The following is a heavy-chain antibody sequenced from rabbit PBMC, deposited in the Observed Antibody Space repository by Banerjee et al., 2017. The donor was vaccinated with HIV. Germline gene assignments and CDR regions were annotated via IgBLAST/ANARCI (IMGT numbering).Heavy chain of an antibody. D-gene: IGHD8-1*01. V-gene: IGHV1S40*01. CDR3: ARSTGSSDYSL. J-gene: IGHJ4*01. Sequence: QSLEESGGDLVKPGASLTLTCTASGFSFSSNYWICWVRQAPGKGLEWIACIAAGGSGRTYYASWAKGRFTISKTSSTTVTLQMTSLTAADTATYFCARSTGSSDYSLWGPGTLVT. CDR1: GFSFSSNYW. CDR2: IAAGGSGRT.